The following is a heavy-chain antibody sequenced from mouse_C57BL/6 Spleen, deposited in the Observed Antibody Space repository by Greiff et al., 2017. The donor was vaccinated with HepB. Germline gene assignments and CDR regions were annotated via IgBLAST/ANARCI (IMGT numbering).Heavy chain of an antibody. CDR1: GYTFTSYW. J-gene: IGHJ2*01. V-gene: IGHV1-72*01. CDR3: ARSLGSSYGGGFDY. CDR2: IDPNSGGT. D-gene: IGHD1-1*01. Sequence: QVQLQQSGAELVKPGASVKLSCKASGYTFTSYWMHWVKQRPGRGLEWIGRIDPNSGGTKYNEKFKSKATLTVDKPSSTAYMQLSSLTSEDSAVYYCARSLGSSYGGGFDYWGQGTTLTVSS.